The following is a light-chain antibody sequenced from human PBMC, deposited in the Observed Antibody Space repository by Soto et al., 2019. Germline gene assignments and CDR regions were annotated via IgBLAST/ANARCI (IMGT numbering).Light chain of an antibody. Sequence: AIQMTQSPSSLSASVGDRVAISCRASQDIRNTLAWYQQNPGEAPKLLIFAASNLQSGVPSRFSGSGSVTDFTLAITGLQPEDFATYYCLQYYNFSWTFGQGTKVDIK. CDR3: LQYYNFSWT. CDR1: QDIRNT. CDR2: AAS. V-gene: IGKV1-6*01. J-gene: IGKJ1*01.